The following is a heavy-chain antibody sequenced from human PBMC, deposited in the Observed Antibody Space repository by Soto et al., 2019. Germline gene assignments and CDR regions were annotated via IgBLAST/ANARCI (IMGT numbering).Heavy chain of an antibody. CDR1: GFKFGDYY. J-gene: IGHJ5*02. D-gene: IGHD1-1*01. CDR2: ISGTRLYT. CDR3: ARDRQFQDDGSGLDL. V-gene: IGHV3-11*05. Sequence: GGSLRLSCVASGFKFGDYYMTWVRQAPGKGLEWVAYISGTRLYTNYADSVKGRFTISRDNAKKSLFLEMVSLQDDDTAVYFCARDRQFQDDGSGLDLWGQGTQVTVSS.